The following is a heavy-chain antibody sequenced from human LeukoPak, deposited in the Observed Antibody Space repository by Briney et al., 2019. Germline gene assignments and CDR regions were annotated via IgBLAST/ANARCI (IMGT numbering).Heavy chain of an antibody. D-gene: IGHD5-18*01. CDR3: ARGAMVNFDY. Sequence: GGSLRLSCAASGFTVSSNYMSWVRQAPGKGPEWASVIYSGGSTYYADSVKGRFTISRDNSKNTLYLQMNSLRAEDTAVYYCARGAMVNFDYWGQGTLVTVSS. CDR1: GFTVSSNY. V-gene: IGHV3-53*01. J-gene: IGHJ4*02. CDR2: IYSGGST.